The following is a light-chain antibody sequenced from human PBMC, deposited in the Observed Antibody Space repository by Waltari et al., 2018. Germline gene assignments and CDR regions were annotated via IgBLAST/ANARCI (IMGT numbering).Light chain of an antibody. J-gene: IGLJ3*02. Sequence: QSVLIQPPSVSGTPGPTVTISCSGTNSNIGNNIVSWYQRFPGMAPRLLIYDNNKRASGVPARFSGSKSGTSASLAISGLQSEDEADYYCAPWDDSLNGVLFGGGTTLTVL. CDR1: NSNIGNNI. V-gene: IGLV1-44*01. CDR3: APWDDSLNGVL. CDR2: DNN.